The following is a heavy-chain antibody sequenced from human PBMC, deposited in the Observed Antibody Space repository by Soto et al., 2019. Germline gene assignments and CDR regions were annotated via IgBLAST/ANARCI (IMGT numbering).Heavy chain of an antibody. Sequence: SGPTLVNPTQTLTLTCTFSGFSLSTTGVGVSWIRQPPGKALEWLALIYWHDDKRYSPSLNSRLTITKDTSKNQLVLTMTNVDHVDTATYYCAHRGGATVVLYYLEYWVQGALVSVS. D-gene: IGHD3-16*01. V-gene: IGHV2-5*01. CDR1: GFSLSTTGVG. CDR3: AHRGGATVVLYYLEY. CDR2: IYWHDDK. J-gene: IGHJ4*02.